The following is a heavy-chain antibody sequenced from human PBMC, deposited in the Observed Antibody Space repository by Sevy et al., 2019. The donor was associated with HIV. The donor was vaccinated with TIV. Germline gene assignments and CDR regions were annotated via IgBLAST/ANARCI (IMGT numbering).Heavy chain of an antibody. J-gene: IGHJ4*02. Sequence: GGSLRLSCAASGFTFSSYSMNWVRQAPGKGLEWVSYISSSSSTIYYADSEKGRFTISRDNAKNSLYLQMNSLRDEDTAVYYCARDPRHYDFWSGYYTGGYYFDYWGQGTLVTVSS. V-gene: IGHV3-48*02. D-gene: IGHD3-3*01. CDR2: ISSSSSTI. CDR1: GFTFSSYS. CDR3: ARDPRHYDFWSGYYTGGYYFDY.